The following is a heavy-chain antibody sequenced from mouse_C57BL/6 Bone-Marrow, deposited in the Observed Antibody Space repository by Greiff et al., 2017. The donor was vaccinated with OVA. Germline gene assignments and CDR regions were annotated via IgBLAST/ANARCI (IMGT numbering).Heavy chain of an antibody. J-gene: IGHJ2*01. CDR3: ARDDYDLDY. CDR2: IYPRSGNT. CDR1: GYTFTSYG. V-gene: IGHV1-81*01. D-gene: IGHD2-4*01. Sequence: QVQLQQSGAELARPGASVKLSCKASGYTFTSYGISWVKQRTGQGLEWIGEIYPRSGNTYYNEKFKGKATLPADKSSSTAYMELRSLTSEDSAVYFGARDDYDLDYWGQGTTLTVSS.